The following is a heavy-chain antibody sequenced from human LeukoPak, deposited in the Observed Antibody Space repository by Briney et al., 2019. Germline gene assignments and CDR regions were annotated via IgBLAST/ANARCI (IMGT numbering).Heavy chain of an antibody. D-gene: IGHD3-3*01. V-gene: IGHV3-74*01. J-gene: IGHJ4*02. CDR2: INSDGSST. CDR3: ARDLSWSGYYTGGY. CDR1: GFTFSSYW. Sequence: GGSLRLSCAASGFTFSSYWMHWVRQAPGKGLGWVSRINSDGSSTSYADSVKGRFTISRDNAKNTLYLQMNSLRAEDTAVYYCARDLSWSGYYTGGYWGQGTLVTVSS.